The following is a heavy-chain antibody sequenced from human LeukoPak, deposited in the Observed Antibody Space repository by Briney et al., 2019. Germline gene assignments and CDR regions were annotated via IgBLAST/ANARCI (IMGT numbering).Heavy chain of an antibody. V-gene: IGHV3-43*01. Sequence: GGSLRLSCAASGFTLSSYTMHWVRQAPGKGLEWVSLISWDGDRTYYADSVKGRFTISRDNSKNSLYLQMNSLRAEDTAVYYCARASDFWSSYYDYWGQGTLVTVSS. J-gene: IGHJ4*02. CDR2: ISWDGDRT. D-gene: IGHD3-3*01. CDR3: ARASDFWSSYYDY. CDR1: GFTLSSYT.